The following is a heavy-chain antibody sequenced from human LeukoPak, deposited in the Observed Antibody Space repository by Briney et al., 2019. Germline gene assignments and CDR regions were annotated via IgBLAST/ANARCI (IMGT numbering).Heavy chain of an antibody. CDR3: ASSKSIGGYSGSYYGY. CDR2: IIPIFGTA. D-gene: IGHD1-26*01. CDR1: GGTFSSYA. V-gene: IGHV1-69*05. Sequence: SVKVSCKASGGTFSSYAISWVRQAPGQGLEWMGGIIPIFGTANCAQKFQGRVTITTDESTSTAYMELSSLRSEDTAVYYCASSKSIGGYSGSYYGYWGQGTLVTVSS. J-gene: IGHJ4*02.